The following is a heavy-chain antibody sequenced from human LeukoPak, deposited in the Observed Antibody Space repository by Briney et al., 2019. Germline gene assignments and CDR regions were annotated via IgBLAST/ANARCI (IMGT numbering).Heavy chain of an antibody. CDR1: GVSITSYF. V-gene: IGHV4-59*01. J-gene: IGHJ4*02. D-gene: IGHD2-8*02. CDR2: IYHSGST. CDR3: ARGRGPGA. Sequence: TSETLSLTCTVSGVSITSYFWSWIRQPPGRGLEWIGYIYHSGSTNSNPSLKSRVSISLDTSKNQFSLKLSSVTAADTAVYYCARGRGPGAWGQGTLVTVSS.